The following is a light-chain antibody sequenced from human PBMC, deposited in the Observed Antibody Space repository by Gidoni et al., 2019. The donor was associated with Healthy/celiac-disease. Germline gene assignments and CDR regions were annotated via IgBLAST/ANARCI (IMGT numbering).Light chain of an antibody. Sequence: EIVLTPSPATLSLSPGERATLSCRASQSVSSYLAWYQQKPGQAPRLLIYHASNSATGIPARFSGSGSGTDFTLTISSLEPEDFAVYYCQQRSNWPPLTFGGGTKVEIK. CDR3: QQRSNWPPLT. J-gene: IGKJ4*01. CDR2: HAS. CDR1: QSVSSY. V-gene: IGKV3-11*01.